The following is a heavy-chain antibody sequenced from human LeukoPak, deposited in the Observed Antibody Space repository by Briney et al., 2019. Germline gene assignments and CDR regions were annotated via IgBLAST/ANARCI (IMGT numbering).Heavy chain of an antibody. V-gene: IGHV4-4*07. Sequence: SGTLSLTCTVSGGSISSYYWSWIRQPAGKGLEWIGRIYTSGSTNYNPSLKSRVTTSVDTSKNQFSLKLSSVTAADTAVYYCARGSSLIAARPPAGFDYWGQGTLVTVSS. D-gene: IGHD6-6*01. CDR3: ARGSSLIAARPPAGFDY. CDR2: IYTSGST. CDR1: GGSISSYY. J-gene: IGHJ4*02.